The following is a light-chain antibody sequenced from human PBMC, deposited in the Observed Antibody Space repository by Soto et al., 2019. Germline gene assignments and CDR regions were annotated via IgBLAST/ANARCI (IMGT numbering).Light chain of an antibody. CDR3: AAWYKSLSGWV. V-gene: IGLV1-44*01. J-gene: IGLJ3*02. CDR2: SNN. CDR1: SSNIGSTS. Sequence: QSVLTQPPSASGTPGQRVTISCSGSSSNIGSTSVYWYQQLQGTAPKLLIYSNNRRPSGVPDRLSGSKSGTSASLAISGLQSEDEADYYCAAWYKSLSGWVFGGGTKLTVL.